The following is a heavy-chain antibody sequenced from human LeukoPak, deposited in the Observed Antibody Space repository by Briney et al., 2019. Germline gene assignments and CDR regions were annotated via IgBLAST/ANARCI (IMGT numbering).Heavy chain of an antibody. CDR3: AREDYSSRYFDY. Sequence: PGGSLRLSCAASGITFSRYTMNWVRQAPGKGLEWVSSISSSGDFIYYADSLKGRFTISRDHAKDSLYLQMNSLRAEDTAVYYCAREDYSSRYFDYWGQGALVTVSS. V-gene: IGHV3-21*01. J-gene: IGHJ4*02. CDR1: GITFSRYT. CDR2: ISSSGDFI. D-gene: IGHD1-26*01.